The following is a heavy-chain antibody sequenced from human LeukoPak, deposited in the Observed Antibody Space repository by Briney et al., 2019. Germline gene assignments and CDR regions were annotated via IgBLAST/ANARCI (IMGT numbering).Heavy chain of an antibody. V-gene: IGHV4-38-2*02. CDR1: GYSISSGYS. J-gene: IGHJ4*02. D-gene: IGHD5-24*01. CDR3: ARQRDGYNPLYFDY. Sequence: SETLSLTCTVSGYSISSGYSWGWIRQPPGKGLEWIGSIYHSGNTYYNPSLKRRVTISVDTSKNQFSLKLSSVTAADTAVYYCARQRDGYNPLYFDYWGQGTLVTVSS. CDR2: IYHSGNT.